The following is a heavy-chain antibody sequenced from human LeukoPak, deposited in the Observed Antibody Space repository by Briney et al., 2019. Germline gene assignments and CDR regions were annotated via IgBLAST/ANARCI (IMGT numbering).Heavy chain of an antibody. CDR2: IYTSGST. CDR1: GGSISSGRYY. J-gene: IGHJ2*01. CDR3: ARDGDCSGGSCYPVRYWYFDL. D-gene: IGHD2-15*01. V-gene: IGHV4-61*02. Sequence: SQTLSLTCTVSGGSISSGRYYWSWIRQPAGKGLEWFGRIYTSGSTNYNPSLKSRVTISVDTSKNQFSLKLSSVTAADTAVYYCARDGDCSGGSCYPVRYWYFDLWGRGTLVTVSS.